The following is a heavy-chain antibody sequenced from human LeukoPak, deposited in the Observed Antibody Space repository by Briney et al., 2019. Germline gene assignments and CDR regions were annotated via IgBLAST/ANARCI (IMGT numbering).Heavy chain of an antibody. CDR2: ISSSSSTI. V-gene: IGHV3-48*01. CDR3: ARRVFGYHMDV. D-gene: IGHD6-13*01. Sequence: GGSLRLSCAASGFTFSSYSMNWVRQAPGKGLEWVSYISSSSSTIYYADSVKGRFTISRDSAKNSLYLQMNSLRAEDTAVYYCARRVFGYHMDVWGKGTTVTVSS. CDR1: GFTFSSYS. J-gene: IGHJ6*03.